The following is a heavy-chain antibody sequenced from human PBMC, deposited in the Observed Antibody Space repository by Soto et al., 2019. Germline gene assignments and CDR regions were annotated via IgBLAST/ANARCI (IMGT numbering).Heavy chain of an antibody. V-gene: IGHV3-30*18. D-gene: IGHD3-22*01. J-gene: IGHJ5*02. CDR3: AKDGDYYDSSGYYSNWFDP. Sequence: AGGSLRLSCAASGFTFSSYGMHWVRQAPGKGLEWVAVISYDGSNKYYADSVKGRFTISRDNSKNTLYLQMNSLRAEDTAVYYCAKDGDYYDSSGYYSNWFDPWGQGTLVTVSS. CDR2: ISYDGSNK. CDR1: GFTFSSYG.